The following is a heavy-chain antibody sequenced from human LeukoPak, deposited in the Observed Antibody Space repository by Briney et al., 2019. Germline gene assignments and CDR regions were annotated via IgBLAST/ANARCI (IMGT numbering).Heavy chain of an antibody. V-gene: IGHV3-7*01. CDR2: IKQDGSEK. Sequence: PGGSLRLSCAASGFTFRSYWMSWVRQAPGKGLEWVAKIKQDGSEKYYVDSVKGRFTVSRDNAKNSLYLQMNSLRAGDTAVYFCARDPDDYGDYSYFDYWGQGTLVTVSS. D-gene: IGHD4-17*01. CDR1: GFTFRSYW. CDR3: ARDPDDYGDYSYFDY. J-gene: IGHJ4*02.